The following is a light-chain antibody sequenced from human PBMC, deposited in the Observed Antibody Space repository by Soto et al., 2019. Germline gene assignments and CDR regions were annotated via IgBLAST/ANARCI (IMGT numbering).Light chain of an antibody. J-gene: IGLJ3*02. CDR2: ADD. CDR1: SSDIGSST. Sequence: QSVLTQPPSESGTPGQRVTISCSGSSSDIGSSTVYWYQQLPGTAPKLLIYADDQRPSGVPDRFSGSKSGTSASLAIIGLQAEDAADYYCATWRASQNVLVFVVGTKLTVL. CDR3: ATWRASQNVLV. V-gene: IGLV1-44*01.